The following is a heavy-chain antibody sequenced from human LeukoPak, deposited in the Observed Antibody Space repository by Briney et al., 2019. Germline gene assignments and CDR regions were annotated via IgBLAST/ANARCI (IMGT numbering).Heavy chain of an antibody. CDR2: IWYDGSKE. D-gene: IGHD2-2*01. Sequence: GGSLRLSCAASGFTFSSYGMHWVRQAPGKGLEWVAVIWYDGSKEYYADSVKGRFTISRDNSKNTLYLQMNSLRAEDTAVYYCASASSTSGWDWFDPWGQGTLVTVSS. V-gene: IGHV3-33*01. J-gene: IGHJ5*02. CDR1: GFTFSSYG. CDR3: ASASSTSGWDWFDP.